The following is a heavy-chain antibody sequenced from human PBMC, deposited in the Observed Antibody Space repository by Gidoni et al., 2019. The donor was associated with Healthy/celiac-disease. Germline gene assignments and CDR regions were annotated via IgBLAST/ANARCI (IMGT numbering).Heavy chain of an antibody. Sequence: QVQLVQSGAEVKKPGSSVKVSCKASGGTFSSYAISWVRQAPGQGLEWMGGIIPIFGTANYAQKFQGRVTITADESTSTAYMELSSLRSEDTAVYYCARDRDDILTGYPLGMDVWGQGTTVTVSS. V-gene: IGHV1-69*01. J-gene: IGHJ6*02. CDR3: ARDRDDILTGYPLGMDV. D-gene: IGHD3-9*01. CDR1: GGTFSSYA. CDR2: IIPIFGTA.